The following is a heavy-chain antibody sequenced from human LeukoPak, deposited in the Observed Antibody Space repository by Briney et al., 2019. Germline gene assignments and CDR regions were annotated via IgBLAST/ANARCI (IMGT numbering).Heavy chain of an antibody. CDR3: ARGVCSSTSCYHYYYYGMDV. J-gene: IGHJ6*04. Sequence: PSETLSLTCAVSGGSISSSNWWSWVRQPPGKGLEWIGEIYNSGSTNYNPSLKSRVTISVDKSKNQFSLKLSSVTAADTAVYYCARGVCSSTSCYHYYYYGMDVWGKGTTVTVSS. V-gene: IGHV4-4*02. CDR2: IYNSGST. D-gene: IGHD2-2*01. CDR1: GGSISSSNW.